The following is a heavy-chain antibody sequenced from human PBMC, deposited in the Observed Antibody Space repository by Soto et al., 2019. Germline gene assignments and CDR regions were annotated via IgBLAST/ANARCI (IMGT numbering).Heavy chain of an antibody. D-gene: IGHD6-13*01. Sequence: SETLSLTCAVYGGSFSGYYWSWIRQPPGKGLGWVGEINHSGSTNYNPSLKSRVTISVDTSKNQFSLKLSSVTAADTAVYYCAREDLFDIAAAGGGGFDYWGQGTLVTVSS. CDR1: GGSFSGYY. J-gene: IGHJ4*02. V-gene: IGHV4-34*01. CDR2: INHSGST. CDR3: AREDLFDIAAAGGGGFDY.